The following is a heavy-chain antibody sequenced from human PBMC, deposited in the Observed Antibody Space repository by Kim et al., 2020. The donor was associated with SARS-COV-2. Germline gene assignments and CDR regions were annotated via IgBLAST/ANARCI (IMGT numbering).Heavy chain of an antibody. J-gene: IGHJ6*02. CDR1: GFTFSDYY. CDR2: ISSSGSYT. V-gene: IGHV3-11*05. Sequence: GGSLRLSCAASGFTFSDYYMSWIRQAPGKGLEWVAYISSSGSYTNYADSVKGRFTISRDNAKNSLYLQMNSLRAEDTAVYYCARVGYDYVWGSFRDYYYYDGMDVWGQGPTVTVSS. CDR3: ARVGYDYVWGSFRDYYYYDGMDV. D-gene: IGHD3-16*02.